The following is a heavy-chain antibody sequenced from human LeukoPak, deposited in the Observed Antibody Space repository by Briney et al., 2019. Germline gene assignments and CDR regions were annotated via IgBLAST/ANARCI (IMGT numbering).Heavy chain of an antibody. V-gene: IGHV3-74*01. Sequence: GGSLRLSCAASGFTFCGYWMHWVRHAPGKGLVWVSRIKSDGSSTSYADSVKGRFTISRDNAKNTLYLQMSSLRAEDTAVYYCARSDWFDPWGQGTLVTVSS. CDR2: IKSDGSST. J-gene: IGHJ5*02. CDR1: GFTFCGYW. CDR3: ARSDWFDP.